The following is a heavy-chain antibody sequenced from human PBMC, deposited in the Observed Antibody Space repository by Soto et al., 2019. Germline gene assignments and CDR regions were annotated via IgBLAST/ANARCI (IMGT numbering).Heavy chain of an antibody. CDR2: ISYDGSNK. Sequence: GGSLRLSCAASGFTFSSYGMHWVRQAPGKGLEWVAVISYDGSNKYYADSVKGRFTISRDNSKNTLYLQMNSLRAEDTAVYYCAKDRSLLHFDYWGQGTLVTVSS. V-gene: IGHV3-30*18. CDR3: AKDRSLLHFDY. D-gene: IGHD2-15*01. CDR1: GFTFSSYG. J-gene: IGHJ4*02.